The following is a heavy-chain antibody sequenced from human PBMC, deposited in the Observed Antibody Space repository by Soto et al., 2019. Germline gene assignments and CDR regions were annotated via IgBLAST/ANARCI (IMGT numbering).Heavy chain of an antibody. CDR3: ARGTTSSLDF. V-gene: IGHV3-74*01. CDR1: GFTFSTYW. CDR2: LNSDESST. D-gene: IGHD1-1*01. J-gene: IGHJ4*02. Sequence: GGSLRLSCAASGFTFSTYWMHWVRQAPGKGLVWVSRLNSDESSTSYADSVQGRFTISRDNARNTLYLQMDSLRAEDTAVYYCARGTTSSLDFWGQGTLVTVSS.